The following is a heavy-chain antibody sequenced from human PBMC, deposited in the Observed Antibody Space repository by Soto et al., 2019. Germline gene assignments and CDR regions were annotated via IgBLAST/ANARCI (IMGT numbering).Heavy chain of an antibody. Sequence: ASVKVSCKASGYTFTSYAMNCVRQAPGQGLEWMGWINTNTGNPTYAQGFTGRFVFSLDTSVSTAYLQICSLKAEDTAVYYCARLFSSSSGASGSYYYYYYYMDVWGKGTTVTVSS. D-gene: IGHD6-6*01. CDR3: ARLFSSSSGASGSYYYYYYYMDV. CDR2: INTNTGNP. CDR1: GYTFTSYA. V-gene: IGHV7-4-1*01. J-gene: IGHJ6*03.